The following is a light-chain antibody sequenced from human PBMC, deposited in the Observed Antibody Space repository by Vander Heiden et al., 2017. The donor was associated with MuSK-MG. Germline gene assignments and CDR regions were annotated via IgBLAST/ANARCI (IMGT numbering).Light chain of an antibody. J-gene: IGLJ2*01. CDR1: SLRSYY. V-gene: IGLV3-19*01. CDR2: DKN. CDR3: DSRDSSGNHVV. Sequence: SSELTQHPAVSVALGQTVRITCQGASLRSYYASWYQQKPGQAPVLVIYDKNNRPSGIPDRFSASSSGNTASLTITGAQAEDEADYYCDSRDSSGNHVVFGGGTKLTVL.